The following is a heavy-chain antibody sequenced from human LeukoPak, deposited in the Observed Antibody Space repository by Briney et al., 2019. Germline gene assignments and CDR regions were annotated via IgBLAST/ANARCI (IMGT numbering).Heavy chain of an antibody. CDR3: ARDRFMMTGPLFDL. D-gene: IGHD3-16*01. CDR2: ISAYNGYT. CDR1: GGTFSSYA. Sequence: GASVKVSCKASGGTFSSYAISWVRQAPGQGLEWMEWISAYNGYTNYAQKFQFRVTMTTDTSTSTAYMELRSLTSDDTAVYYCARDRFMMTGPLFDLWGRGTLVTVSS. V-gene: IGHV1-18*01. J-gene: IGHJ2*01.